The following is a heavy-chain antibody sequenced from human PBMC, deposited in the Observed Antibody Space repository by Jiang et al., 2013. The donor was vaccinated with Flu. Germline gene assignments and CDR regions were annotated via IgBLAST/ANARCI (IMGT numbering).Heavy chain of an antibody. J-gene: IGHJ4*02. CDR2: IYSGGST. D-gene: IGHD6-13*01. CDR3: ARTAAGTFLIGYYFDY. Sequence: VQLVESGGGLVQPGGSLRLSCAASGFTVSSNYMSWVRQAPGKGLEWVSVIYSGGSTYYADSVKGRFTISRDNSKNTLYLQMNSLRAEDTAVYYCARTAAGTFLIGYYFDYWGQGTLVTVSS. V-gene: IGHV3-66*01. CDR1: GFTVSSNY.